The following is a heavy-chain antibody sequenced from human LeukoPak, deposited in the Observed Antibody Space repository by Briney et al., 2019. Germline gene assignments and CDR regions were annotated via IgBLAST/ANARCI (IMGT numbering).Heavy chain of an antibody. D-gene: IGHD3-22*01. V-gene: IGHV3-23*01. Sequence: GGSLRLSCAASGFTFSSYAMSWVRQAPGKGLEWVSTVSGNGGTTYYADSMKGRFTISRDNSKNTLYLQMNSLRAEDTAVYYCAKSSDSSAYYSPSSFDIWGQGTVVTVSS. CDR3: AKSSDSSAYYSPSSFDI. CDR1: GFTFSSYA. CDR2: VSGNGGTT. J-gene: IGHJ3*02.